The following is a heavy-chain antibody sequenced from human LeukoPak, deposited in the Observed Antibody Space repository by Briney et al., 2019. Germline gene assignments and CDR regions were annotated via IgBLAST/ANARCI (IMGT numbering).Heavy chain of an antibody. CDR2: IYTSGST. CDR3: ARQTVVPAGGFDP. CDR1: GGSISSYY. V-gene: IGHV4-4*09. D-gene: IGHD2-2*01. J-gene: IGHJ5*02. Sequence: PSETLSLTCTVSGGSISSYYWSWIRQPPGKGLEWIGYIYTSGSTNYNPSLKSRVTISVDTSKNQFSLKLSSVTAADTAVYYCARQTVVPAGGFDPWGQGTLVTVSS.